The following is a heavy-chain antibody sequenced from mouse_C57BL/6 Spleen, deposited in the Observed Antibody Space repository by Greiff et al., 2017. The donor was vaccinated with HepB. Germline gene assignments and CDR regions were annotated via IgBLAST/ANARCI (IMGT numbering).Heavy chain of an antibody. D-gene: IGHD1-1*01. Sequence: VQLKESGPELVKPGASVKIPCKASGYTFTDYNMDWVKQSHGKSLEWIGDINPNNGGTIYNQKFKGKATLTVDKSSSTAYMELRSLTSEDTAVYYCARGDGSHWYFDVWGTGTTVTVSS. CDR3: ARGDGSHWYFDV. CDR1: GYTFTDYN. V-gene: IGHV1-18*01. CDR2: INPNNGGT. J-gene: IGHJ1*03.